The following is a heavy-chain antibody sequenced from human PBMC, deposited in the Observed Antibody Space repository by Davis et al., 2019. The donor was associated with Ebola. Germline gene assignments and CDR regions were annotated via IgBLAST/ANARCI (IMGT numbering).Heavy chain of an antibody. CDR1: GFIFSNYD. Sequence: GESLKISCAASGFIFSNYDMNWVRQAPGKGLEWVSSISISSTYIYYADSVKGRFTISRDNAKNSLYLQMNSLRAEDTALYYCARWYYNGYSDYWGQGTMVTVSS. V-gene: IGHV3-21*04. CDR2: ISISSTYI. D-gene: IGHD3-10*01. J-gene: IGHJ4*02. CDR3: ARWYYNGYSDY.